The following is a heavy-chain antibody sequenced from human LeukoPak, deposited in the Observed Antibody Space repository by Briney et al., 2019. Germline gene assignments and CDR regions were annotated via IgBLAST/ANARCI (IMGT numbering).Heavy chain of an antibody. D-gene: IGHD3-10*01. CDR1: GFTFSNYW. V-gene: IGHV3-74*03. CDR3: ARDKKSGESSEIDY. CDR2: INRDGSTT. J-gene: IGHJ4*02. Sequence: GGSLRLSCAASGFTFSNYWVHWVRQAPGKGLVWVSRINRDGSTTKYADSVKGRFTVSRDNANNTLNLQMNSLGAEDTAVYYCARDKKSGESSEIDYWGQGTLVTVSS.